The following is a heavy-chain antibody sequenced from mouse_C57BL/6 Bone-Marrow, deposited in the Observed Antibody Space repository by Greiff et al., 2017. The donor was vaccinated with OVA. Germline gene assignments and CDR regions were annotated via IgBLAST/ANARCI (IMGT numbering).Heavy chain of an antibody. CDR3: ARFYGSYFDY. V-gene: IGHV3-6*01. D-gene: IGHD2-2*01. Sequence: EVQLVESGPGLVKPSQSLSLTCSVTGYSITSGYYWNWIRQFPGNKLEWMGYISYDGSNNYNPSLKNRISITRDTSKNQFFLKLNSVTTEDTATYYCARFYGSYFDYWGQGTTLTVSS. J-gene: IGHJ2*01. CDR1: GYSITSGYY. CDR2: ISYDGSN.